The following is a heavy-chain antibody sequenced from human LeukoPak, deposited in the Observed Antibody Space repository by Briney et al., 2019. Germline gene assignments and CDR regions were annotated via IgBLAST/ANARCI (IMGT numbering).Heavy chain of an antibody. J-gene: IGHJ5*02. CDR1: GFTFSNYD. Sequence: GGSLRLSCAASGFTFSNYDMHWVRQATGKGLEWVSGIGTAGDTYYPGPVKGRFTISRDNSKNTLYLQMNSLRAEDTAVYYCARVYSSSNWFDPWGQGTLVTVSS. V-gene: IGHV3-13*04. CDR2: IGTAGDT. D-gene: IGHD6-6*01. CDR3: ARVYSSSNWFDP.